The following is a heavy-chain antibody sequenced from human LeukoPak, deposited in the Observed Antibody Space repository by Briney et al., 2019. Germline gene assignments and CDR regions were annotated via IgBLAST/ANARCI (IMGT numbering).Heavy chain of an antibody. CDR1: GGSISSGGYS. CDR2: ISHSGST. Sequence: SETLSLTCAVSGGSISSGGYSWSWIRQPPGKGPEWVGYISHSGSTYYKPSLKSRVTISVDRSKNQFSLELTSVTAADTAVYYCARHCSPNYCGGDCYTFDYWGQGTLVTVSS. D-gene: IGHD2-21*02. J-gene: IGHJ4*02. CDR3: ARHCSPNYCGGDCYTFDY. V-gene: IGHV4-30-2*01.